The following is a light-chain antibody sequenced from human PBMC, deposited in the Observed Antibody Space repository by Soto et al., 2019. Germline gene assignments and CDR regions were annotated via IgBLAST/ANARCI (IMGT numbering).Light chain of an antibody. CDR3: QQYNNYFA. CDR2: DAS. V-gene: IGKV1-5*01. J-gene: IGKJ1*01. Sequence: DIQMTQSPSTLSASVGDRVTITCRASQNINGWLAWYQQKPGKAPKLLIYDASSLGSGVPSRFSGSGFGTDFTLTISSLQPDDFATYYCQQYNNYFAFGQGTKVEIK. CDR1: QNINGW.